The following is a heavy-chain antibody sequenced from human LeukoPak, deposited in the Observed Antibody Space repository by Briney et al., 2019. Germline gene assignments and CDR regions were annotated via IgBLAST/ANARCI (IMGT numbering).Heavy chain of an antibody. Sequence: GGSLRLSCAASGYIFSPHAMHWVRQAPGKGLKWVAVTSSDGTNRFYTDSVKGRFTISRDNSKSTLYLQMNSLRAEDTAVYYCARYWNDRYFDYWGRGTLVTVSS. CDR3: ARYWNDRYFDY. CDR2: TSSDGTNR. CDR1: GYIFSPHA. D-gene: IGHD1-1*01. J-gene: IGHJ4*02. V-gene: IGHV3-30-3*01.